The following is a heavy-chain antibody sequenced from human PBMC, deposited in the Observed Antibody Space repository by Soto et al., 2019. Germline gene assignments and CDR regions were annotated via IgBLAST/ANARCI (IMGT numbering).Heavy chain of an antibody. CDR1: GFTVSSNY. D-gene: IGHD3-10*01. CDR3: ARADVLLWFGPGWFDP. CDR2: IYSGGST. V-gene: IGHV3-66*01. J-gene: IGHJ5*02. Sequence: GGSLRLSCAASGFTVSSNYMSWVRQAPGKGLEWVSVIYSGGSTYYADSVKGRFTISRDNSKNTLYLQMNSLRAEDTAVYYCARADVLLWFGPGWFDPWGQGTLVTVSS.